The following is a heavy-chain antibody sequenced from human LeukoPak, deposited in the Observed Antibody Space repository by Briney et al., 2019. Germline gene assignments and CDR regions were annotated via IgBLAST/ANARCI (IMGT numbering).Heavy chain of an antibody. CDR2: IYYSGST. CDR3: ARQLRGEAVAGHLQPFDY. CDR1: GGSISSYY. Sequence: SETLSLTCTVSGGSISSYYWNWIRQPPGKGLEWIGYIYYSGSTNHNPSLKSRVTISVDTSKNQFSLKLSSVTAADTAVYFCARQLRGEAVAGHLQPFDYWGQGTLVTVSS. V-gene: IGHV4-59*08. D-gene: IGHD6-19*01. J-gene: IGHJ4*02.